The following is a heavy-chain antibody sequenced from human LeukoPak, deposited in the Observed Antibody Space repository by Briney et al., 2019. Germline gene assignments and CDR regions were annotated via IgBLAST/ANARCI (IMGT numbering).Heavy chain of an antibody. Sequence: PGGSLRLSCAVSGFTFSNYAMSWVRQAPGKGLEWVSAISGSGDRTYYADSVKGRFTIPRDNSKNTLYLQMNNLRAEDTAMYYCAKDRQTYCSSTSCYLNWFDPWGQGTLVTVSS. J-gene: IGHJ5*02. CDR2: ISGSGDRT. V-gene: IGHV3-23*01. CDR3: AKDRQTYCSSTSCYLNWFDP. D-gene: IGHD2-2*01. CDR1: GFTFSNYA.